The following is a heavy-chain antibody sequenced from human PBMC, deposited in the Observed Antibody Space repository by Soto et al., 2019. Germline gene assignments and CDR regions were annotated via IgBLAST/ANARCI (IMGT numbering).Heavy chain of an antibody. D-gene: IGHD2-15*01. V-gene: IGHV2-5*02. J-gene: IGHJ4*02. Sequence: SGPTLVNPTQTLTLTCTFSGFSLSTSGVGVGWIRQPPGKALEWLALIYWDDDKRYSPSLKSRLTITKDTSKNQVVLTMTNMDPVDTATYYCAHSQDLGYCSGGSCPSLFDYWGQGTLVTVSS. CDR2: IYWDDDK. CDR1: GFSLSTSGVG. CDR3: AHSQDLGYCSGGSCPSLFDY.